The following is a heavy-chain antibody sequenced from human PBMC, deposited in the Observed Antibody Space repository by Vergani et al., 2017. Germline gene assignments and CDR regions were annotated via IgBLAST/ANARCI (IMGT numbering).Heavy chain of an antibody. CDR2: ISGSGGST. J-gene: IGHJ3*02. CDR3: AKDFTWYVDWLPPGVDAFDI. V-gene: IGHV3-23*01. D-gene: IGHD3-9*01. CDR1: GFTFSSYA. Sequence: EVQLLESGGGLVQPGGSLRLSCAASGFTFSSYAMSWVRQAPGKGLEWVSAISGSGGSTYYADSVKGRFTISRDNSKNTLYLQMNSLRAEDTAVYYCAKDFTWYVDWLPPGVDAFDIWGQGTMVTVSS.